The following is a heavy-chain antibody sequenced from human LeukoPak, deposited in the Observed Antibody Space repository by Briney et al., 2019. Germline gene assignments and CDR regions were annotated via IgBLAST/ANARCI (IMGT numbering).Heavy chain of an antibody. CDR1: GFTFCNFW. D-gene: IGHD2-15*01. J-gene: IGHJ4*02. CDR3: ARGYGEDYCSAVSCRWYDY. Sequence: GGSVRLSCAASGFTFCNFWMTWLRPAPGNGLEWVANIKQGENEKYHVDSVKGRFTISRDNAKNSLHLQMNSLRGEDTAVYYGARGYGEDYCSAVSCRWYDYWGQGTLVTVSS. V-gene: IGHV3-7*04. CDR2: IKQGENEK.